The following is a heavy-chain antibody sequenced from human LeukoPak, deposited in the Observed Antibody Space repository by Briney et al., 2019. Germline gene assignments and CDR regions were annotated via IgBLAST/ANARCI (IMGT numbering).Heavy chain of an antibody. V-gene: IGHV3-33*08. CDR2: IWSDSTNK. Sequence: GGSLRLSCAASGFTFSDYYMSWIRQAPGKGVEWVAVIWSDSTNKYYADSVRGRFTISRDNSKNTLYLQMSSLRAEDTAMYYCARDRLTTVTTFHFDYWGQGTLVTVSS. J-gene: IGHJ4*02. D-gene: IGHD4-17*01. CDR1: GFTFSDYY. CDR3: ARDRLTTVTTFHFDY.